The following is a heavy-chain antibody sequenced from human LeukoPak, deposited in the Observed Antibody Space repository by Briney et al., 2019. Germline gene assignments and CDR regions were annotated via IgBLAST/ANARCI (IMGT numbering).Heavy chain of an antibody. J-gene: IGHJ4*02. D-gene: IGHD3-22*01. CDR1: GYTYTSYV. CDR3: ARDSSGYSHFDY. Sequence: ASVKVSCKASGYTYTSYVMNWVRQAPGQRLEWMGWINAGNGNTKYSQEFQGRVTITRDTSASTAYMELSSLRSEDMAVYYCARDSSGYSHFDYWGQGTLVTVSS. CDR2: INAGNGNT. V-gene: IGHV1-3*03.